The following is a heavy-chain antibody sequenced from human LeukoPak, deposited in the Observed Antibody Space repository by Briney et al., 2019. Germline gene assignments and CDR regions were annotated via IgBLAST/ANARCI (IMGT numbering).Heavy chain of an antibody. CDR2: IFYSGST. CDR1: GGSISSTSYY. D-gene: IGHD3-22*01. Sequence: PSETLSLTCTVSGGSISSTSYYWGWIRQPPGKGLEWIGTIFYSGSTYYNPSLKSRVTISVDMAKRQFSLRLSSVTAADTGVYYCARDQFYYDKRGYYRGFDFWGRGTLVTVSS. CDR3: ARDQFYYDKRGYYRGFDF. V-gene: IGHV4-39*07. J-gene: IGHJ4*02.